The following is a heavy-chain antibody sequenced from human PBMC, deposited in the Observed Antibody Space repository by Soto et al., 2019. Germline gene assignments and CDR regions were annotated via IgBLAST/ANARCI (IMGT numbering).Heavy chain of an antibody. CDR1: GGSISSGGYS. CDR2: IYHSGST. CDR3: ARDRGDGDLYYFDY. Sequence: SETLSLTCAVSGGSISSGGYSWSWIRQPPGKGLEWIGYIYHSGSTYYNSSLKSRVTISVDRSKNQFSLKLSSVTAADTAVYYCARDRGDGDLYYFDYWGQGTLVTVSS. J-gene: IGHJ4*02. V-gene: IGHV4-30-2*01. D-gene: IGHD4-17*01.